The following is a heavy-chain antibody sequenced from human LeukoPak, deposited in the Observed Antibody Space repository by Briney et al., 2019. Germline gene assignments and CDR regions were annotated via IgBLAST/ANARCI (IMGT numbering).Heavy chain of an antibody. CDR3: AKSLLTTATGTGRAFDI. CDR1: GFTFSSYA. V-gene: IGHV3-23*01. J-gene: IGHJ3*02. Sequence: GGSLRLSCAASGFTFSSYATSWVRQAPGKGLEWVSAISGSGGSTYYADSVKGRFTISRDNSKNTLNLQMNSLRADDTAVYYCAKSLLTTATGTGRAFDIWGQGTMVTVSS. CDR2: ISGSGGST. D-gene: IGHD1-1*01.